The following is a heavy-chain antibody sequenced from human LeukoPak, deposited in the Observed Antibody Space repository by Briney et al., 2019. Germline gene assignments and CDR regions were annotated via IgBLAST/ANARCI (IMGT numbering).Heavy chain of an antibody. CDR2: ISRSDTTV. J-gene: IGHJ6*02. CDR1: GFIFSDYY. Sequence: GGSLRLSCAASGFIFSDYYMSWIRQAPGKGLEWVSYISRSDTTVYYADSVKGRFTVSGDDAKSSLYLQMNSLRAEDSAVYYCARGPNHYDYYELDVWGQGTTVIVSS. CDR3: ARGPNHYDYYELDV. V-gene: IGHV3-11*01.